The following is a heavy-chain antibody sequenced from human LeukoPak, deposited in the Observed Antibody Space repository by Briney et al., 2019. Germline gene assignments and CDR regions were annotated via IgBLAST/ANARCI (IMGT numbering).Heavy chain of an antibody. CDR1: GFTFSTYF. D-gene: IGHD4-17*01. V-gene: IGHV3-74*01. CDR2: INSDGSTT. J-gene: IGHJ4*02. Sequence: GSLRLSCAASGFTFSTYFMYWFRQAPGKGLVWVSRINSDGSTTSHADSVKGRFTISRDNAKNQLSLQMDSLSAADTAVYFCARGVHYGSDYWGQGTLVTVSS. CDR3: ARGVHYGSDY.